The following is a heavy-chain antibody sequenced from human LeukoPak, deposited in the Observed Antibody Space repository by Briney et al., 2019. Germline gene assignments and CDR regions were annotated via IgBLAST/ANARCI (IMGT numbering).Heavy chain of an antibody. CDR2: ISYDGSDK. V-gene: IGHV3-30*03. Sequence: GRSLRLSCAASGFTFSSYGMHWVRQAPGKGLEWVAVISYDGSDKYYADSVKGRFTISRDNAKNSLYLQMNSLRAEDTAVYYCARDRPKPSGSGSYYYGMDVWGQGTTVTVSS. CDR3: ARDRPKPSGSGSYYYGMDV. J-gene: IGHJ6*02. D-gene: IGHD3-10*01. CDR1: GFTFSSYG.